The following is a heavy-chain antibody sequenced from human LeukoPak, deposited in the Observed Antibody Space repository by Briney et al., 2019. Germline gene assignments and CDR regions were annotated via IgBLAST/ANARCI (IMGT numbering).Heavy chain of an antibody. Sequence: GGSLRLSCAASGFTFNSYPMSWVRQAPGKGLEWVSLITASGTTTYYADSVKGRFTISRDNSKNTLFLQMNSLRAEDTALYSCAKAAASGYSRIGTCYDSPFDSWGQGTLVTVSS. D-gene: IGHD2-15*01. CDR3: AKAAASGYSRIGTCYDSPFDS. CDR1: GFTFNSYP. J-gene: IGHJ4*02. V-gene: IGHV3-23*01. CDR2: ITASGTTT.